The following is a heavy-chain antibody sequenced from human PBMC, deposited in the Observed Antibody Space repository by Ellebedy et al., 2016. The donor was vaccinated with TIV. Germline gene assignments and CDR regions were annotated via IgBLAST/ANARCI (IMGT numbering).Heavy chain of an antibody. CDR3: AKGRGMAQLAFFDY. Sequence: GESLKISCTASGFALTSYAVHWVRQTPGKGLDWVAVMSSDGRHKFYTDSVKGRFTISRDTSNNTLYLEMNSLRGEDTAVYYCAKGRGMAQLAFFDYWGQGTLVSVSS. CDR2: MSSDGRHK. CDR1: GFALTSYA. V-gene: IGHV3-30*18. D-gene: IGHD6-13*01. J-gene: IGHJ4*02.